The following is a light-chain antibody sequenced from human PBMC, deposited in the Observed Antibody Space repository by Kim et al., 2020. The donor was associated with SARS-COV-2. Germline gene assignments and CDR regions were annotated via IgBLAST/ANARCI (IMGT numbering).Light chain of an antibody. J-gene: IGLJ3*02. CDR1: KLGDKY. Sequence: SPGHTASITCSGDKLGDKYACWYQQEPGQYPVLVIYQDHKRPSGIPDRFSGSNSGNTATLTIRGTQAMDEADYYCQAWDSSTAWVFGGGTQLTVL. CDR3: QAWDSSTAWV. V-gene: IGLV3-1*01. CDR2: QDH.